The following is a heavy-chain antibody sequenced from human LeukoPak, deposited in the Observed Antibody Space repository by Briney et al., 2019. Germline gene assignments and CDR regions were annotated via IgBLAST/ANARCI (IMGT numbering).Heavy chain of an antibody. V-gene: IGHV3-53*01. CDR1: GFTFNSYW. Sequence: PGGSLRLSCAASGFTFNSYWMSWVRQAPGKGLEWVSVIYSGGSTYYADSVKGRFTISRDNSKNTLYLQMNSLRAEDTAVYYCARLAGTENDYWGQGTLVTVSS. J-gene: IGHJ4*02. CDR3: ARLAGTENDY. D-gene: IGHD6-13*01. CDR2: IYSGGST.